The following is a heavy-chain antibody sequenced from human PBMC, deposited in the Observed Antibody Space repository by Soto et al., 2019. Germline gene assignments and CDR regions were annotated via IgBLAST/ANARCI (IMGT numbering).Heavy chain of an antibody. D-gene: IGHD1-26*01. CDR3: ASGLNSGSYWKWFDP. CDR1: GGSISSYY. V-gene: IGHV4-59*01. Sequence: SSETLSLTCTVFGGSISSYYWSWIRQPPGKGLEWIGYIYYSGSTNYNPSLKSRVTISVDTSKNQFSLKLSSVTAADTAVYYCASGLNSGSYWKWFDPWGQGTLVTVS. J-gene: IGHJ5*02. CDR2: IYYSGST.